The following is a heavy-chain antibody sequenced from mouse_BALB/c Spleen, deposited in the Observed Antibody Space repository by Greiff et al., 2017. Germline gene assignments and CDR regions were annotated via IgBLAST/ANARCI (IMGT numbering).Heavy chain of an antibody. CDR3: ARGYEDYAMDY. V-gene: IGHV1-69*02. D-gene: IGHD2-14*01. CDR2: IDPSDSYT. CDR1: GYTFTSYW. Sequence: VQLQQPGAELVKPGASVKLSCKASGYTFTSYWMHWVKQRPGQGLEWIGEIDPSDSYTNYNQKFKGKATLTVDKSSSTAYMQLSSLTSEDSAVYYCARGYEDYAMDYWGQGTSVTVSS. J-gene: IGHJ4*01.